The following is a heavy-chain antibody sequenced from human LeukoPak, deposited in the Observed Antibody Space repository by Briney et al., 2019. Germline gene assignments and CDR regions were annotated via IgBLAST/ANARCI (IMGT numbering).Heavy chain of an antibody. Sequence: GGALRLSCAASGFTFSNYWLTWVRQAAGQGLEWVANIKQDGSEKHYVDSVKGRFTISRDNAKNSLYLQMNSLRAEDTAVYYCARDRQIAYWGQGTLVTVSS. CDR3: ARDRQIAY. V-gene: IGHV3-7*01. CDR1: GFTFSNYW. CDR2: IKQDGSEK. J-gene: IGHJ4*02.